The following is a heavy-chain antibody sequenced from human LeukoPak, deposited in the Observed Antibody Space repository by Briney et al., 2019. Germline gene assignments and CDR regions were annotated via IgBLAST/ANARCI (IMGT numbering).Heavy chain of an antibody. Sequence: SETLSLTCSVSGGSINSDSYYWGWIRQPPGKDLEWIGSIYHRGSSYSNPSLRSRVAIFVDTFKNQFSLRLSSVTAADTAVYYCARVLGHYYYYMDVWGKGTTVTVSS. J-gene: IGHJ6*03. CDR3: ARVLGHYYYYMDV. CDR2: IYHRGSS. V-gene: IGHV4-39*02. CDR1: GGSINSDSYY.